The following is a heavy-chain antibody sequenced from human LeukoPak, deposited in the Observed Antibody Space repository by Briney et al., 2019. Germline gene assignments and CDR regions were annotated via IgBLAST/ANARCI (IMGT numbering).Heavy chain of an antibody. CDR2: ISGSGGST. J-gene: IGHJ4*02. D-gene: IGHD3-16*01. V-gene: IGHV3-23*01. CDR3: AKGDGYVSYYFDY. Sequence: GGSLRLFCAASGFTFSSYAMSWVRQAPGKGLEWVSAISGSGGSTYYADSVKGRFTISGDNSKNTLYLQMNSLRAEDTAVYYCAKGDGYVSYYFDYWGQGTLVTVSS. CDR1: GFTFSSYA.